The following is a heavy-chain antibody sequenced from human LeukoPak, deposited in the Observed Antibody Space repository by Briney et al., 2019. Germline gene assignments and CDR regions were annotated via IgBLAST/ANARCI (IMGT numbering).Heavy chain of an antibody. D-gene: IGHD3-22*01. CDR1: GFTFSSYG. CDR2: IYYSGST. J-gene: IGHJ6*02. CDR3: ARLGYYDSSGFPYWLYYYYYGMDV. V-gene: IGHV4-39*01. Sequence: PGGSLRLSCAASGFTFSSYGMHWIRQPPGKGLEWIGSIYYSGSTYYNPSLKSRVTISVDTSKNQFSLKLSSVTAAGTAVYYCARLGYYDSSGFPYWLYYYYYGMDVWGQGTTVTVSS.